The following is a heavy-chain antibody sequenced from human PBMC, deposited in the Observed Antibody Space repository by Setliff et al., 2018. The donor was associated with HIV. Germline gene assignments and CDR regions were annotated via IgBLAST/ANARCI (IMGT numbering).Heavy chain of an antibody. CDR2: IYTGGST. J-gene: IGHJ4*02. Sequence: SETLSLTCTVSGGSISSGRNYWSWIRQTAGKGLEWIGRIYTGGSTNYNPSLKSRVTISVDTSKNQVSLKLSSVTAADTAVYYCARSPGVATITIFDYWGQGTLVTVSS. CDR3: ARSPGVATITIFDY. D-gene: IGHD5-12*01. V-gene: IGHV4-61*02. CDR1: GGSISSGRNY.